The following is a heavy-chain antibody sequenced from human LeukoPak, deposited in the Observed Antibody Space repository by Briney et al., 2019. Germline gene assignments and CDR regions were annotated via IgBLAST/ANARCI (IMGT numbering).Heavy chain of an antibody. V-gene: IGHV3-9*01. D-gene: IGHD3-10*01. CDR1: GFTFDDYA. Sequence: PGRSLRLFCAPSGFTFDDYAMHWVRHAPGKGREWVPGISWNSGSIGYADSVKGRFTISRDNAKNSQYLQMNSLRSEDTALYYCSKDYYGSGSSLYYWGQGTLVTVSS. CDR3: SKDYYGSGSSLYY. J-gene: IGHJ4*02. CDR2: ISWNSGSI.